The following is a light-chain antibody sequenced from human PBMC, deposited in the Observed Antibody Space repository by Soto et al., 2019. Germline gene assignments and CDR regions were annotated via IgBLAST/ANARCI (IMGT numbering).Light chain of an antibody. CDR2: AAS. J-gene: IGKJ1*01. Sequence: DIQMTQSPSSLSASVGDRVTITCRACQGVSNSLAWFQQKPGKGPKSLIYAASSLQSGVPSRFSGSGYGTDFTITISSLQPEDFATYYCQQYDSYPRTFGQGTKVDIK. V-gene: IGKV1-16*01. CDR3: QQYDSYPRT. CDR1: QGVSNS.